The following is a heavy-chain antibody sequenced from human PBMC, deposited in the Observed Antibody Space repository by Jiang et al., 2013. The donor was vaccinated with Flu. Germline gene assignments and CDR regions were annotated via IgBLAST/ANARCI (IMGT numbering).Heavy chain of an antibody. CDR2: ISSSGSTI. J-gene: IGHJ4*02. V-gene: IGHV3-48*03. CDR3: ARGPGYDILTIGNFDY. Sequence: VSYISSSGSTIYYADSVKGRFTISRDNAKNSLYLQMNSLRAEDTAVYYCARGPGYDILTIGNFDYWGQGTLVTVSS. D-gene: IGHD3-9*01.